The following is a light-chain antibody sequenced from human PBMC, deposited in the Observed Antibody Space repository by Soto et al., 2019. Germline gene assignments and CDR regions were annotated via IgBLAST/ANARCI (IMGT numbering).Light chain of an antibody. Sequence: EIVLRQSPDTLSLSPGERATLSCRASESVDDYLAWYQQKPGQAPRLVIYEASNRATGIPARFSGSGSGTDFTLNISSLEPEDFAIYYCQQRSNWPPPITCGQGTRLEIK. V-gene: IGKV3-11*01. CDR3: QQRSNWPPPIT. J-gene: IGKJ5*01. CDR2: EAS. CDR1: ESVDDY.